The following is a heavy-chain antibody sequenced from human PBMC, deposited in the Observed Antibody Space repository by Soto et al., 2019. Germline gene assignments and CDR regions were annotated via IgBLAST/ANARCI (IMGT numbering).Heavy chain of an antibody. D-gene: IGHD3-16*01. J-gene: IGHJ4*02. V-gene: IGHV3-23*01. Sequence: DVQLLQSGGGLVQPGGSLRASCAASGLSVRSNIMTWVRQAPGKGLEYVSGISVGGDRKFYADSVKGRFTVSRDNSKNILYLQMDSLRVDDTAIYYCSRWDGYGDYWGQGTLVTVSS. CDR3: SRWDGYGDY. CDR1: GLSVRSNI. CDR2: ISVGGDRK.